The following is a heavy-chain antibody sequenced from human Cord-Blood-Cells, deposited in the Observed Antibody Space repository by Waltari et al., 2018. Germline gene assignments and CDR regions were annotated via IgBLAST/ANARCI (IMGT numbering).Heavy chain of an antibody. D-gene: IGHD6-13*01. CDR2: IYYSGRT. J-gene: IGHJ4*02. CDR3: ARPPGASSWYYFDY. V-gene: IGHV4-39*01. CDR1: GGSSSSRSYY. Sequence: QLQLQESGPGLVKPSATLSLTCTVSGGSSSSRSYYWGWTRPPPGKGLEWIGSIYYSGRTYYNPSLKSRVTISVDTSKNQFSLKLSSVTAADTAVYYCARPPGASSWYYFDYWGQGTLVTVSS.